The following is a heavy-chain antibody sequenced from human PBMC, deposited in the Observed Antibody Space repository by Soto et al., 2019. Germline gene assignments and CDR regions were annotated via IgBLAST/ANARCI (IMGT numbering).Heavy chain of an antibody. D-gene: IGHD3-22*01. Sequence: GGSLRLSCTASGFTFGDYAMSWFRQAPGKGLEWVGFIRSKAYGGTTEYAASVKGRFTISRDDSKSIAYLQMNSLKTEDTAVYYCTRAAEYYYDSSGYSRKSPFDYWGQGTLVTVSS. CDR2: IRSKAYGGTT. CDR3: TRAAEYYYDSSGYSRKSPFDY. CDR1: GFTFGDYA. J-gene: IGHJ4*02. V-gene: IGHV3-49*03.